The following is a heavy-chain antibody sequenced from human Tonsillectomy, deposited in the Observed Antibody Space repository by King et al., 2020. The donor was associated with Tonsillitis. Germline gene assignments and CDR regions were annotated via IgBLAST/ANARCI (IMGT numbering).Heavy chain of an antibody. V-gene: IGHV5-51*03. D-gene: IGHD3-3*01. CDR1: EDSLSSNW. Sequence: EVQLVESGAEVKKPGESLKISCTASEDSLSSNWIAWVRQMPGRGLEWMGIIYPGDSDIRYNPSFQGQVTISADKSISTAYLQWSSLKASDTAMYYCARLLTIIPTARRGWFDPWGQGTLVTVSS. CDR3: ARLLTIIPTARRGWFDP. J-gene: IGHJ5*02. CDR2: IYPGDSDI.